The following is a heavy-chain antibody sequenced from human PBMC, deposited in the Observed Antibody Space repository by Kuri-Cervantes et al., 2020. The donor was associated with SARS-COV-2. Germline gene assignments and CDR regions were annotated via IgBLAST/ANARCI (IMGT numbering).Heavy chain of an antibody. J-gene: IGHJ4*02. CDR2: IYHSGST. V-gene: IGHV4-38-2*01. CDR3: ARFFDY. Sequence: GSLRLSCAVSGYSISSGYYWGWIRQPPGKGLEWIGSIYHSGSTYYNPSLKSRVTIPVDTSKNQFSLKLSSVTAADTAVYYCARFFDYWGQGTLVTVSS. CDR1: GYSISSGYY.